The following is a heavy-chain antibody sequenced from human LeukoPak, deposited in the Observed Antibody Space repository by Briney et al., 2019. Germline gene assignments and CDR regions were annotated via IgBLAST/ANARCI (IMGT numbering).Heavy chain of an antibody. D-gene: IGHD4-23*01. Sequence: SETLSLTCAVYGGSFSGYYWSWIRQPPGKGLEWIGEINHSGSTNYNPSLKSRVTISVDTSKNQFSLKLSSVTAADTAVYYCARGLEVTPPPPYYYYSYMDVWGKGPTATVSS. CDR3: ARGLEVTPPPPYYYYSYMDV. V-gene: IGHV4-34*01. CDR1: GGSFSGYY. J-gene: IGHJ6*03. CDR2: INHSGST.